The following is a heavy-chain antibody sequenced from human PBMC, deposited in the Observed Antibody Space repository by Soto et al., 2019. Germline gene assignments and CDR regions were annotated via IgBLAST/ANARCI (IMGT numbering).Heavy chain of an antibody. CDR1: GFKYTDFA. V-gene: IGHV3-30*09. Sequence: VQLVESGGGDVQPGRSLRLSCAASGFKYTDFALHWVRQAPGKGLEWVAIISYDGSDKYYADSVKGRFVISRDNPKNTLYLEMNSLRPEDTAVYFCARRAWDSYYAIEVWGQGTTVTVFS. D-gene: IGHD3-22*01. CDR2: ISYDGSDK. CDR3: ARRAWDSYYAIEV. J-gene: IGHJ6*02.